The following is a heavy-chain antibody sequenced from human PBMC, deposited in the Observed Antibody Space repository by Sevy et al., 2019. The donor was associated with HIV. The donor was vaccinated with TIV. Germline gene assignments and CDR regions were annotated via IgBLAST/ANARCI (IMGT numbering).Heavy chain of an antibody. V-gene: IGHV3-49*03. CDR1: GFTFGDYA. Sequence: GGSLRLSCTASGFTFGDYAMSWFRQAPGKGLEWVGFIRSKAYGGTTEYAASVKGRFTISRDDSKSIAYLQMNSLKTEDTAVYYWTRDPVKIIAARLSYYYGMDVWGQGTTVTVSS. CDR3: TRDPVKIIAARLSYYYGMDV. D-gene: IGHD6-6*01. CDR2: IRSKAYGGTT. J-gene: IGHJ6*02.